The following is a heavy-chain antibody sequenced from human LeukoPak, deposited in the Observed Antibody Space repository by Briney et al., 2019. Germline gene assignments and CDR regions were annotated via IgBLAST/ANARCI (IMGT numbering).Heavy chain of an antibody. CDR3: AKEYSSSSNDY. CDR1: GFTFSSYA. D-gene: IGHD6-6*01. V-gene: IGHV3-23*01. CDR2: ISGSGGST. Sequence: PGGSLRLSCAASGFTFSSYAMSWVRQAPGRGLEWVSGISGSGGSTYYADSVKGRFTISRDNSKNPPYLRMNSLRAEDTAVYYCAKEYSSSSNDYWGQGTLVTVSS. J-gene: IGHJ4*02.